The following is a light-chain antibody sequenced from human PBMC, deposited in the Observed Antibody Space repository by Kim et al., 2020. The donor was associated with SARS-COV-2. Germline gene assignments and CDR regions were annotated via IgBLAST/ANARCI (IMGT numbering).Light chain of an antibody. CDR3: QQHNDWPLT. CDR1: QSVGSR. Sequence: EIVMTQSPATLSVSPGERATLSCRASQSVGSRLAWYQQKPGQAPRLLIYEVSTRATGIPARFTASGSGTQFTLTVSSLQSEDSAVYYCQQHNDWPLTFGGGTKVEIK. V-gene: IGKV3-15*01. CDR2: EVS. J-gene: IGKJ4*01.